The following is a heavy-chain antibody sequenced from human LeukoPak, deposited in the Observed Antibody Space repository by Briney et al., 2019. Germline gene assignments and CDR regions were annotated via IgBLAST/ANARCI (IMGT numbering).Heavy chain of an antibody. D-gene: IGHD6-19*01. CDR2: ISGSGGST. CDR1: GFTFDDYA. V-gene: IGHV3-23*01. J-gene: IGHJ4*02. CDR3: AKTRSSGWYEGIDY. Sequence: GGSLRLSCAASGFTFDDYAMHWVRQAPGKGLEWVSAISGSGGSTYYADSVKGRFTISRDNSKNTLYLQMNSLRAEDTAVYYCAKTRSSGWYEGIDYWGQGTLVTVSS.